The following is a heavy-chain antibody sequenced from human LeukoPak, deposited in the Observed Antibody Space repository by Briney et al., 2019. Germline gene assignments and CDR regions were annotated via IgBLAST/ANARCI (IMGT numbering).Heavy chain of an antibody. D-gene: IGHD1-1*01. V-gene: IGHV3-33*01. CDR1: GFTFTTYG. CDR2: IYYDGSNI. CDR3: ARDWKTNSFDY. Sequence: PGGSLRLSCAASGFTFTTYGMHWVRQAPGKGLEWVAFIYYDGSNIYYADYVKGRLTISRDISKNTLYLQMDSLRAEDTAIYYCARDWKTNSFDYWDQGTLVTVSS. J-gene: IGHJ4*02.